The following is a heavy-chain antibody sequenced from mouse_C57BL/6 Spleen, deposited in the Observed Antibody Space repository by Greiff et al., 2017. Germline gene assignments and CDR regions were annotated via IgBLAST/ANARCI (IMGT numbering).Heavy chain of an antibody. J-gene: IGHJ4*01. CDR2: INPGSGGT. V-gene: IGHV1-54*01. Sequence: VQLQQSGAELVRPGTSVKVSCKASGYAFTNYLIEWVKQRPGQGLEWIGVINPGSGGTNYNEKFKGKATLTADKSSSTAYMQLSSLTSEDSAVYFCARSGNYGYDPYYYAMDYWGQGTSVTVSS. CDR1: GYAFTNYL. CDR3: ARSGNYGYDPYYYAMDY. D-gene: IGHD2-2*01.